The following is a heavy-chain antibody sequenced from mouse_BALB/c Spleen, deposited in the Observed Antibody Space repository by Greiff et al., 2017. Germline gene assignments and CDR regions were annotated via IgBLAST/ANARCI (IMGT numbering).Heavy chain of an antibody. CDR1: GYSITSGYY. CDR2: ISYDGSN. Sequence: ESGPGLVKPSQSLSLTCSVTGYSITSGYYWNWIRQFPGNKLEWMGYISYDGSNNYNPSLKNRISITRDTSKNQFFLKLNSVTTEDTATYDCARGTDFDYWGQGTTLTVSS. J-gene: IGHJ2*01. CDR3: ARGTDFDY. V-gene: IGHV3-6*02.